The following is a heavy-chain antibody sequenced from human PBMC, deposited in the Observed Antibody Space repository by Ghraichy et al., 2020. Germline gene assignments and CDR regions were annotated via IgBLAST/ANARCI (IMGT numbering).Heavy chain of an antibody. D-gene: IGHD2-2*01. CDR2: INHSGST. J-gene: IGHJ6*02. Sequence: SETLSLTCAVYGGSFSGYYWSWIRQPPGKGLEWIGEINHSGSTNYNPSLKSRVTLLVDTPKNQFSLKLSSVTAADTAVYYCARTEPRYCSSSSSSSSCPMGYYNYYGLDVWGQGTTVTVSS. V-gene: IGHV4-34*01. CDR3: ARTEPRYCSSSSSSSSCPMGYYNYYGLDV. CDR1: GGSFSGYY.